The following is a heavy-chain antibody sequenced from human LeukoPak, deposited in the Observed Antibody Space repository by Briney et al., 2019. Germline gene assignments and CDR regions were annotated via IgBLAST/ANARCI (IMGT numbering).Heavy chain of an antibody. CDR1: GFTFSTYS. J-gene: IGHJ4*02. D-gene: IGHD3-10*01. CDR3: ARDSYYFDSGSYFFDY. V-gene: IGHV3-21*01. Sequence: GGSLRLSCAASGFTFSTYSMSWVRQAPGKGLEWVSSITTSSNYMYYADSVKGRFTISRDNAKNSLYLQMSSLRAEDTAVYYCARDSYYFDSGSYFFDYWGQGTLVTVSS. CDR2: ITTSSNYM.